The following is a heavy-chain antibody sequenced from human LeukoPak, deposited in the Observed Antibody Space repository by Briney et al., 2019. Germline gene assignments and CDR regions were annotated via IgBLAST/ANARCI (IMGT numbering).Heavy chain of an antibody. CDR2: INNSGST. D-gene: IGHD3-16*01. CDR1: GGSFSGYY. CDR3: ARGGGSGSDY. J-gene: IGHJ4*02. V-gene: IGHV4-34*01. Sequence: SETLSLTCAVYGGSFSGYYWSWIRQPPGKGLEWIGEINNSGSTNYNQSLKRRVTISVDTSKNQFSLKLSSVTAADTAVYYCARGGGSGSDYWGQGTLVTVSS.